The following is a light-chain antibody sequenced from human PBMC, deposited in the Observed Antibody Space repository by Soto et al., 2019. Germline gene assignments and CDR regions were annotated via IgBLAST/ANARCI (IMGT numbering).Light chain of an antibody. CDR2: DAS. Sequence: IQMTQSPSALSASVGDRVTITCRASQTLSNWLAWYQQEPGKAPKLLIFDASSLQSGVPSRFSGSGFGTELTLSVSRLQPDDFGTYYCQQYTTYPYTFGQGTKLAIK. CDR3: QQYTTYPYT. CDR1: QTLSNW. J-gene: IGKJ2*01. V-gene: IGKV1-5*01.